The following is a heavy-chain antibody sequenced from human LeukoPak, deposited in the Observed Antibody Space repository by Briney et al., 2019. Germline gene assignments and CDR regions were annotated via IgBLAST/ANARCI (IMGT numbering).Heavy chain of an antibody. CDR1: GGSISSYY. J-gene: IGHJ6*03. CDR2: IYYSGST. CDR3: ARVPRTHYYYYYMDV. V-gene: IGHV4-59*01. D-gene: IGHD2-2*01. Sequence: SETLSPTCTVSGGSISSYYWSWIRQPPGKGLEWIGYIYYSGSTNYNPSLKSRVTISVDTSKNQFSLKLSSVTAADTAVYYCARVPRTHYYYYYMDVWGKGTTVTVSS.